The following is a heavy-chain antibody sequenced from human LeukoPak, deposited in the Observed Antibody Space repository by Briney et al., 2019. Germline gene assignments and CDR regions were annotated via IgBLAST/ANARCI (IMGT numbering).Heavy chain of an antibody. D-gene: IGHD5-24*01. CDR3: ARHEGTVEIATVFDY. Sequence: PSETLSLTCIVSGGSLSNSRLYWGWIRQAPGKGPEWIGSSYYSGTTYYNPSLKSRVTISVDSSKNQFSLNLRSVTAADTAFYYCARHEGTVEIATVFDYWGQGILVTVSS. V-gene: IGHV4-39*01. CDR1: GGSLSNSRLY. CDR2: SYYSGTT. J-gene: IGHJ4*02.